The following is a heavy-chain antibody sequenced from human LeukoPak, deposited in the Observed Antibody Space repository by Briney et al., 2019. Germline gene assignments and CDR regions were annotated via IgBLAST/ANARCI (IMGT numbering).Heavy chain of an antibody. CDR3: ATRTLYCSTSRCYLDC. D-gene: IGHD2-2*01. J-gene: IGHJ4*02. CDR2: ISGSGAGT. Sequence: GGSLRLSCAASGFTFSNYAMSWVRQAPGKGLEWVSSISGSGAGTYYADSVKGRFTISRDNSKNTLYLQMSSLRAADTAVYYCATRTLYCSTSRCYLDCWGRGTLVTVSS. CDR1: GFTFSNYA. V-gene: IGHV3-23*01.